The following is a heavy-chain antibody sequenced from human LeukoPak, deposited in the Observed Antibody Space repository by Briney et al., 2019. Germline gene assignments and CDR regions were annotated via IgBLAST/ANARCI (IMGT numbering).Heavy chain of an antibody. J-gene: IGHJ4*02. D-gene: IGHD3-10*01. CDR1: GLTFSNYA. CDR3: AKGLGSGSGYFDY. CDR2: VTGSGGGT. Sequence: PGGPLRLSCAAPGLTFSNYAMSWVRQAPGKGFKWVSVVTGSGGGTDYADSVKGRFTISRDNSKNTLYLQMNSLRAEDTAVYYCAKGLGSGSGYFDYWGQGTLVTVSS. V-gene: IGHV3-23*01.